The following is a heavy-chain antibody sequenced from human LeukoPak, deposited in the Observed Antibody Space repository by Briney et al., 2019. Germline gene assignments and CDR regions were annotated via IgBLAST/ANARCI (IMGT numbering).Heavy chain of an antibody. D-gene: IGHD4-11*01. J-gene: IGHJ5*02. CDR1: GGSFSGYY. V-gene: IGHV4-34*01. Sequence: SETLSLTCAVYGGSFSGYYWSWIRQPPGKGLEWIGEINHSGSTNYNPSLKSRVTISVDTSKNQFSLKLSSVTAADTAVYYCAREEVTTYRWFDPWGQGTLVTVSS. CDR2: INHSGST. CDR3: AREEVTTYRWFDP.